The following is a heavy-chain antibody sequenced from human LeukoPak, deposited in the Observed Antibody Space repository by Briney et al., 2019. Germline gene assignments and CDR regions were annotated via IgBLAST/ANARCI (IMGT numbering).Heavy chain of an antibody. J-gene: IGHJ4*02. V-gene: IGHV3-11*01. Sequence: GSLLLSCAASGFTFSDYYMSWIRQAPGKGLEWVSYISSSGSTIYYADSVKGRFTISRDNAKNSLYLQMNSLRAEDTAVYYCARRRFGELLYYFDYWGQGTLVTVSS. CDR3: ARRRFGELLYYFDY. D-gene: IGHD3-10*01. CDR2: ISSSGSTI. CDR1: GFTFSDYY.